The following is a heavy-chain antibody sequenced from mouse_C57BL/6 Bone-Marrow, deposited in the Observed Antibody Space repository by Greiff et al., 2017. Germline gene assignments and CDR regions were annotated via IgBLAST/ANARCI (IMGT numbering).Heavy chain of an antibody. CDR3: TSPGWDYEDAMDY. Sequence: EVHLVESGEGLVKPGGSLKLSCAASGFTFSSYAISWVRQTPEKRLEWVAYISSGGVYIYYADTVKGRFTISRDNARNTLYLQMSSLKSEDTAMYYCTSPGWDYEDAMDYWGQGTSVTVSS. J-gene: IGHJ4*01. CDR1: GFTFSSYA. D-gene: IGHD2-4*01. CDR2: ISSGGVYI. V-gene: IGHV5-9-1*02.